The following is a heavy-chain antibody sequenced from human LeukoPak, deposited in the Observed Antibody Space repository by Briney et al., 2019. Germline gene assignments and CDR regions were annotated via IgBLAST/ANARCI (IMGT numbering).Heavy chain of an antibody. Sequence: SETLSLTCTVSGGSISSYYWSWIRQPPGKGLEWIGYISYSGDTNYNPSLKSRVTISVDTSKNQFSLKLTSVTAADTAVYYCARQGGYIAPLALWGQGTLVTVSA. CDR3: ARQGGYIAPLAL. V-gene: IGHV4-59*08. CDR2: ISYSGDT. CDR1: GGSISSYY. J-gene: IGHJ4*02. D-gene: IGHD5-12*01.